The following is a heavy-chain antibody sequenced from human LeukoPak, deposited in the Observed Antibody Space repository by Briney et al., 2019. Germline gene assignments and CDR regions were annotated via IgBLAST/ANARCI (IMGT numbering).Heavy chain of an antibody. CDR2: IIPIFGTA. V-gene: IGHV1-69*05. Sequence: SVKVSCKASGGTFSSYAISWVRQAPGQGLEWMGGIIPIFGTANYAQKLQGRVTMTTDTSTSTAYMELRSLRSDDTAVYYCARDRDGYNGYTDWGQGTLVTVSS. D-gene: IGHD5-24*01. CDR3: ARDRDGYNGYTD. CDR1: GGTFSSYA. J-gene: IGHJ4*02.